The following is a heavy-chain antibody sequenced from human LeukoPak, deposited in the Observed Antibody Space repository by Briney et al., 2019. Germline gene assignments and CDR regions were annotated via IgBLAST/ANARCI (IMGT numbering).Heavy chain of an antibody. V-gene: IGHV3-13*01. CDR2: IDTAGGT. CDR1: GFTFSNYD. J-gene: IGHJ6*03. CDR3: VRELMGPGRYYYMDA. Sequence: GGSLRLSCAASGFTFSNYDMHWVRQATGKALEWVSAIDTAGGTYYPGSVKGRFTISRENSKNSLYLQMGTPRAEDTAVYFCVRELMGPGRYYYMDAWGKGTTVTVSS. D-gene: IGHD2-8*01.